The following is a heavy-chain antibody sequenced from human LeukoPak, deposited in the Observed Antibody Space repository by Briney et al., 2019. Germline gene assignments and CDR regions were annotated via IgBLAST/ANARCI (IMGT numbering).Heavy chain of an antibody. D-gene: IGHD5-12*01. V-gene: IGHV4-4*09. CDR1: GASISSYY. CDR2: IYTRGNT. J-gene: IGHJ5*02. Sequence: SETLSLTCTVSGASISSYYWSWIRQTPGKGLEWIGYIYTRGNTNYNPSLRSRVSMSADTSKNQFSLKLRSVTAADTAVYYCAKLSSGYHSPWGQGTLVTVTS. CDR3: AKLSSGYHSP.